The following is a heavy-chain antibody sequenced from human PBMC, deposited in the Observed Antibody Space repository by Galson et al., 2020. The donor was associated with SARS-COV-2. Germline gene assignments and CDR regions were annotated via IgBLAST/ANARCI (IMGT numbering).Heavy chain of an antibody. V-gene: IGHV3-33*01. Sequence: GESLKISCAASGFSFSSYGMHWVRQAPGKGLEWVAVIWYDGSNKYYADSVKGRFTISRDISKNTLYLQMNSLRGEDTAVYYCARGVGGMLRDAFDIWCQGTVVTVSS. J-gene: IGHJ3*02. CDR3: ARGVGGMLRDAFDI. CDR2: IWYDGSNK. CDR1: GFSFSSYG. D-gene: IGHD1-26*01.